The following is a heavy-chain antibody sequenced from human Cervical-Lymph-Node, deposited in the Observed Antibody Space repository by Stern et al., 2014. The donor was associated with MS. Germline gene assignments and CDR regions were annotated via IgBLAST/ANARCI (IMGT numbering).Heavy chain of an antibody. CDR1: GFTFSEAA. D-gene: IGHD2-15*01. Sequence: QLVQSGPEVKRPGTSVKVSCKASGFTFSEAAMQWVRQARGQCPEWIGWIFVGSGNTKYAQRFQGRVTITTDMATSTVYMELRSLSSEDTAIYYCVRGGSADYTQYGMDVWGQGTTVAVAS. CDR2: IFVGSGNT. J-gene: IGHJ6*02. V-gene: IGHV1-58*02. CDR3: VRGGSADYTQYGMDV.